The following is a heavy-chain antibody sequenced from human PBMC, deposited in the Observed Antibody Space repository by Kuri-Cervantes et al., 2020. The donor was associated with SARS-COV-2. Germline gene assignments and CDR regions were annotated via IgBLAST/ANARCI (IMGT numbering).Heavy chain of an antibody. CDR1: GGSFSDYY. J-gene: IGHJ5*02. V-gene: IGHV4-34*01. Sequence: GSLRLSCAVYGGSFSDYYWSWVRQPPGKGLEWIGSIYYSGSTNYNPSLKSRVTISVDTSKNQFSLKLSSVTAADTAVYYCARVFGLGNKNWFDPWGQGTLVTVSS. CDR2: IYYSGST. CDR3: ARVFGLGNKNWFDP. D-gene: IGHD3-16*01.